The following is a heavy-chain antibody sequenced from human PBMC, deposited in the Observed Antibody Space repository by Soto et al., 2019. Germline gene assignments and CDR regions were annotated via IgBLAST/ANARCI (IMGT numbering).Heavy chain of an antibody. D-gene: IGHD6-19*01. CDR1: GGTFSSYT. J-gene: IGHJ4*02. V-gene: IGHV1-69*02. CDR2: IIPILGIA. Sequence: QVQLVQSGAEVKKPGSSVKVSCKASGGTFSSYTISWVRQAPGQGLEWMGRIIPILGIANYAQKFQGRVTIXAXTSTSTAYMELSSLRSEDTAVYYCASHIAVAGTFDYWGQGTLVTVSS. CDR3: ASHIAVAGTFDY.